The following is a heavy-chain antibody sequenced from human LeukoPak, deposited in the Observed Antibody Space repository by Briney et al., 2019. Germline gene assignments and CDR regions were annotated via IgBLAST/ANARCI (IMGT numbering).Heavy chain of an antibody. CDR2: ISASGTNT. CDR3: AKGGTYFDY. V-gene: IGHV3-23*01. Sequence: GGSLRLSCAAAGITFSNYVMSLVRQAPGKELEWVSAISASGTNTYYADSVKGRFTISRDNSKNTLYLQMNSLRAEDTAVYYCAKGGTYFDYWGQGTLVTVSS. CDR1: GITFSNYV. J-gene: IGHJ4*02. D-gene: IGHD3-16*01.